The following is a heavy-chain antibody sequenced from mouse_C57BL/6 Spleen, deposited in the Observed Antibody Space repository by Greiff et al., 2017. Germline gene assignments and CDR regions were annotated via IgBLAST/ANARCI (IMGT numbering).Heavy chain of an antibody. CDR3: TRGGVYSNYVYFDY. J-gene: IGHJ2*01. D-gene: IGHD2-5*01. CDR1: GFTFSSYA. Sequence: EVKLVESGEGLVKPGGSLKLSCAASGFTFSSYAMSWVRQTPEKRLEWVAYISSGGDYIYYADTVKGRFTISRDNARNTLYLKMSSLKSEDTAMYYCTRGGVYSNYVYFDYWGQGTTLTVSS. V-gene: IGHV5S21*01. CDR2: ISSGGDYI.